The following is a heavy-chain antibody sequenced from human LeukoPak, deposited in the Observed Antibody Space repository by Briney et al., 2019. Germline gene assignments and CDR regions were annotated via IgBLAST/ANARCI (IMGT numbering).Heavy chain of an antibody. D-gene: IGHD1-26*01. CDR2: IYYSGST. CDR1: GGSISSYY. CDR3: AGSRDKKYYFDY. Sequence: SETLSLTCTVSGGSISSYYWSWIRQPPGKGLEWIGDIYYSGSTKYNPSLKRRVTISVDTSKNQSSLKLSSVTAADTAVYYCAGSRDKKYYFDYWGQGTLVTVSS. V-gene: IGHV4-59*01. J-gene: IGHJ4*02.